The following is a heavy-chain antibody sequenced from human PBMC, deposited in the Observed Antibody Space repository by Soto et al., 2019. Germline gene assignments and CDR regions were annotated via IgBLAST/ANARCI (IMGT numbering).Heavy chain of an antibody. CDR3: AREVSSAGEEDR. J-gene: IGHJ4*02. Sequence: GASVKVSCKASGYTFTSYYMHWVLQAPGQGLEWMGIINPSGGSTSYAQKFQGRVTMTRDTSTSTVYMELSSLRSEDTAVYYCAREVSSAGEEDRWGQGTLVTVSS. D-gene: IGHD6-6*01. CDR2: INPSGGST. V-gene: IGHV1-46*01. CDR1: GYTFTSYY.